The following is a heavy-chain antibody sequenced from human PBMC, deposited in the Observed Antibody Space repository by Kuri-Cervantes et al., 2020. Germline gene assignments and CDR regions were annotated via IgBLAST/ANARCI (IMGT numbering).Heavy chain of an antibody. V-gene: IGHV3-30-3*01. J-gene: IGHJ6*02. CDR2: ISYDGSNK. CDR1: GFTFSSYA. CDR3: ARFTTRLWHGMDV. D-gene: IGHD4/OR15-4a*01. Sequence: GESLKISCAASGFTFSSYAMHWVRQAPGKGLEWVAVISYDGSNKYYADSVKGRFTISRDSAKNSLYLQMNSLRAEDTAVYYCARFTTRLWHGMDVWGQGTTVTVSS.